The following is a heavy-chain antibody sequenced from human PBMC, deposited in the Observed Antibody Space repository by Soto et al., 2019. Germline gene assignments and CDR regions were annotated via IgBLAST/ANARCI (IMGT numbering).Heavy chain of an antibody. D-gene: IGHD3-22*01. Sequence: GGSLRLSCAASGFTFSSYWMHWVRQTPGKGLVWVSRINTDGSYTGYADSVKGRFTISRDNAKSTLYLQMISLRAEDTAVYYCARVMSYYDSAAFDVWGQGTMVTVSS. CDR1: GFTFSSYW. CDR2: INTDGSYT. J-gene: IGHJ3*01. CDR3: ARVMSYYDSAAFDV. V-gene: IGHV3-74*01.